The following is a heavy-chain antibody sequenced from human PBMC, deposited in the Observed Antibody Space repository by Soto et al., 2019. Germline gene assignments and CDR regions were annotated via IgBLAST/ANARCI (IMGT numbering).Heavy chain of an antibody. CDR3: ARWWSGSRQGFDP. CDR1: GGSISSGDYY. CDR2: IYYSGST. D-gene: IGHD3-3*01. J-gene: IGHJ5*02. V-gene: IGHV4-31*03. Sequence: QVQLQESGPGLVKPSQTLSLTCTVSGGSISSGDYYWSWIRQHPGKGLEWIGYIYYSGSTYYNPSLKSRVTRSVDPSKNQFSLKLSSVTAAVTAVYSCARWWSGSRQGFDPWGQGTLVTVSS.